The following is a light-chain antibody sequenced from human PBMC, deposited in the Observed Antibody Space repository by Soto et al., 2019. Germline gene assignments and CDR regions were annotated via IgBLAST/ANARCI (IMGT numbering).Light chain of an antibody. Sequence: DIQMTQSPSSLSASVENRVIITCRASQSISNHLNWYQQKPGKAPNLLIYAASSLQSGVPSRFSGSGSGTDFTLTISSLQPEDFATYYCQQRYSTPPTFGQGTKVDTK. V-gene: IGKV1-39*01. J-gene: IGKJ1*01. CDR1: QSISNH. CDR3: QQRYSTPPT. CDR2: AAS.